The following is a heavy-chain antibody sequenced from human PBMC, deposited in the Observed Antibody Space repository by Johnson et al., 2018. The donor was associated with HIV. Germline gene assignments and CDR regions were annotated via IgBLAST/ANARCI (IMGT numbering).Heavy chain of an antibody. V-gene: IGHV3-30*14. CDR1: GFTFSSYG. CDR2: ISYDGSNT. Sequence: QVLLVESGGGVVQPGRSLRLSCAASGFTFSSYGMHWVRQAPGKGLEWMAVISYDGSNTYYADSVKGRLTISRDNSNNMVYLQMDSLRPEDTAVYYCARDGRDLVTRGAFDIWGQGTVVTVSS. D-gene: IGHD5-18*01. CDR3: ARDGRDLVTRGAFDI. J-gene: IGHJ3*02.